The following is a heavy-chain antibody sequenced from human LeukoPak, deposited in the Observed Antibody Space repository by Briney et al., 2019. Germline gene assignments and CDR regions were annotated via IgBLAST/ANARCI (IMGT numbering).Heavy chain of an antibody. J-gene: IGHJ4*02. D-gene: IGHD2-15*01. Sequence: GGSLRLSXAASGFTFSSYAMSWVRQAPGKGLEWVSAISGSGGSTYYADSVKGRFTISRDNSKNTRYLQMNSLRAEDTAVYYCAKDSLWFEVVVAATRFDYWGQGTLVTVSS. V-gene: IGHV3-23*01. CDR3: AKDSLWFEVVVAATRFDY. CDR2: ISGSGGST. CDR1: GFTFSSYA.